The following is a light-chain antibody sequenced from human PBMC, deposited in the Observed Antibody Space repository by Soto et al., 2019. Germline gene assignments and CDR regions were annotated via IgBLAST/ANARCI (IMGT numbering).Light chain of an antibody. V-gene: IGKV3-20*01. Sequence: IVLTQSPGPLSLSPEERATLSCKSSQSVSSSYLAWYQQRPGQAPRLLIYGASSRATGIPDRFSGSGSGTDFTLTISSLQPEDVATYYCQQSYSTPQTFGQGTKVDIK. J-gene: IGKJ1*01. CDR3: QQSYSTPQT. CDR1: QSVSSSY. CDR2: GAS.